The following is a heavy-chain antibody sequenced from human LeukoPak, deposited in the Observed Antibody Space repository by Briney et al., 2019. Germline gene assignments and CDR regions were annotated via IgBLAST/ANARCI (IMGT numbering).Heavy chain of an antibody. D-gene: IGHD1-26*01. J-gene: IGHJ4*02. CDR2: ISWDGGST. Sequence: PGGSLRLSCAASGFTFDDYTMHWVRQAPGKGLEWVSLISWDGGSTYYADSVKGRFTISRDNSKNSLYLQMNSLRTEDTALYYCAKVSGGSYGRYFDYWGQGTLVTVSS. CDR1: GFTFDDYT. CDR3: AKVSGGSYGRYFDY. V-gene: IGHV3-43*01.